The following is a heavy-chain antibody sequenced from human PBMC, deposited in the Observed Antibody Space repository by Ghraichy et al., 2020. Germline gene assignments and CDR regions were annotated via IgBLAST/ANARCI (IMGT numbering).Heavy chain of an antibody. CDR2: INQSGST. V-gene: IGHV4-34*01. D-gene: IGHD1-26*01. Sequence: SETLSLTCAVYGGSFSGYYWSWIRHPTGTGLEWIGEINQSGSTTYSPFLKSRVSISIDTSKNQFSLRLSSVTAADTAVYYCVRRSRRGARLGGPTSNWFDPWGQGTLVTVSS. CDR3: VRRSRRGARLGGPTSNWFDP. J-gene: IGHJ5*02. CDR1: GGSFSGYY.